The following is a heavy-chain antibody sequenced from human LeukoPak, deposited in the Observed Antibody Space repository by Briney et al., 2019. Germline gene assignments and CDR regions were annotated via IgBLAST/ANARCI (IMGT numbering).Heavy chain of an antibody. CDR2: INPNSGGT. J-gene: IGHJ6*03. V-gene: IGHV1-2*02. D-gene: IGHD6-13*01. CDR1: GYTFTGYY. Sequence: ASVKVSCKASGYTFTGYYMHWVRQAPGQGLEWMGWINPNSGGTNYAQKFQGRVTMTRDTSISTAYMELSRLRSDDTAVYYCARGQEEHSSSWYGYYYYYYYMDVWGKGTRSPSP. CDR3: ARGQEEHSSSWYGYYYYYYYMDV.